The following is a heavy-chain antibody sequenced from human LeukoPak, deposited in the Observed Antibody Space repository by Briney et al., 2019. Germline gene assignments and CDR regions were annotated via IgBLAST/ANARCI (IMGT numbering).Heavy chain of an antibody. J-gene: IGHJ4*02. CDR3: ARGYDFWSGYYFDY. V-gene: IGHV3-30*02. D-gene: IGHD3-3*01. CDR1: GFTFSSYG. CDR2: IRYDGSNK. Sequence: PGGSLRLSCAASGFTFSSYGMHWVRQAPGKGLEWVAFIRYDGSNKYYADSVKGRFTISRDNSKNTLYLQMNSLRAEDTAVYYCARGYDFWSGYYFDYWGQGTLVTVSS.